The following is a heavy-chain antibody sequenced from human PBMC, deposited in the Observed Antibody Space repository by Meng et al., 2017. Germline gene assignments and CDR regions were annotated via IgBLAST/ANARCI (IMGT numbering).Heavy chain of an antibody. J-gene: IGHJ4*02. V-gene: IGHV3-48*03. CDR3: ARVDSSGYYYVMGY. D-gene: IGHD3-22*01. CDR1: GFTFSSYE. CDR2: ISSSGSTI. Sequence: GESLKISCAASGFTFSSYERNWVRQAPEKGLDWVSYISSSGSTIYYADSVKGRFTRSRYNAKNSLYLQMNSLRAEDTAVYYCARVDSSGYYYVMGYWGQGTLVTVSS.